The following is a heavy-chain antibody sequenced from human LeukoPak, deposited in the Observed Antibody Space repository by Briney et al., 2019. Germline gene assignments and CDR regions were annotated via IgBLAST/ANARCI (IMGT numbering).Heavy chain of an antibody. D-gene: IGHD3-16*02. Sequence: PSETLSLTCAVSGGSINSGGYSWSWIRQPPGKGLEWIGEINHSGSTNYNPSLKSRVTISVDTSKNQFSLKLSSVTAADTAVYYCARGRIMITFGGVIVTNWFDPWGQGTLVTVSS. CDR1: GGSINSGGYS. CDR2: INHSGST. J-gene: IGHJ5*02. CDR3: ARGRIMITFGGVIVTNWFDP. V-gene: IGHV4-34*01.